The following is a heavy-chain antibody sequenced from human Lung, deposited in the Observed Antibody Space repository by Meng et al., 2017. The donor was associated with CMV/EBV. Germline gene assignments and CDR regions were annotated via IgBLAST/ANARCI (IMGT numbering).Heavy chain of an antibody. Sequence: SCAASGFTFSSYAMHWVRQAPGKGLEWVAVISYDGTNKYYADSVKGRFTISRDNSKNTLYLQMNSLRAEDTAVCYCARDQFDYWGQGKLVHVAS. CDR2: ISYDGTNK. CDR1: GFTFSSYA. CDR3: ARDQFDY. V-gene: IGHV3-30-3*01. J-gene: IGHJ4*02.